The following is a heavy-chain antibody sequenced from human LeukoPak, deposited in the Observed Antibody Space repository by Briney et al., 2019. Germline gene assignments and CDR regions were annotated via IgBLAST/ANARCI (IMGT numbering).Heavy chain of an antibody. J-gene: IGHJ4*02. Sequence: ASVKVSCKASGGTFSSYAISWVRQAPGQGLEWMGGIIPIFGTANYAQKFQGRVTITADESTSTAYMELSSLRSEDTAVYYCARGLDYRSQDYYFDYWGQGTLVTVSS. CDR2: IIPIFGTA. CDR3: ARGLDYRSQDYYFDY. V-gene: IGHV1-69*01. CDR1: GGTFSSYA. D-gene: IGHD4-11*01.